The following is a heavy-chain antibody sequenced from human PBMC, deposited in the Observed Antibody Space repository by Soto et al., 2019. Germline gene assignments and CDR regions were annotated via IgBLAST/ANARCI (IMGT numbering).Heavy chain of an antibody. J-gene: IGHJ4*02. CDR3: GRAGDGYNRFVY. CDR2: ISSGSSYA. Sequence: QVQLVESGGGLVKPGGSLRLSCAASGFTFSDYYMNWIRQAPGKGLEWVSYISSGSSYANYADSVKGRFTISRDNAKNSLYLQMNSLRAEDTAVYYCGRAGDGYNRFVYWGQGTLVTVSS. D-gene: IGHD5-12*01. CDR1: GFTFSDYY. V-gene: IGHV3-11*05.